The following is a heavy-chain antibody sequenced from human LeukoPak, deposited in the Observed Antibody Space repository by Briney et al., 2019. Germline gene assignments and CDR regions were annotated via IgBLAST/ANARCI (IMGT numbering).Heavy chain of an antibody. J-gene: IGHJ4*02. Sequence: ASVRVSCKASGYTFTGYDITWVRQATGQGLEWLGWMNPKAGDTGYAQKFQGRVNMTRNTSIDTAYMELSGLRSDDTAVYYCTRGSLSGSSRDYWGQGTLLTVSS. CDR1: GYTFTGYD. CDR3: TRGSLSGSSRDY. V-gene: IGHV1-8*01. D-gene: IGHD1-26*01. CDR2: MNPKAGDT.